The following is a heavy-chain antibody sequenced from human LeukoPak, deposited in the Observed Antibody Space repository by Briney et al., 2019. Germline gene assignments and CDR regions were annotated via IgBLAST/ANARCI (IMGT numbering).Heavy chain of an antibody. D-gene: IGHD1-7*01. J-gene: IGHJ4*02. V-gene: IGHV3-23*01. CDR1: GFTFTNYA. Sequence: GGSLRLSCAASGFTFTNYAMSWVRQAPGKGLEWVSGASGSGVTTYYADSVKGRFTISRDNSKNTLYLQMNSLRAEDTAVYYCARGGNYLYYYFDNWGQGTLVTVSS. CDR3: ARGGNYLYYYFDN. CDR2: ASGSGVTT.